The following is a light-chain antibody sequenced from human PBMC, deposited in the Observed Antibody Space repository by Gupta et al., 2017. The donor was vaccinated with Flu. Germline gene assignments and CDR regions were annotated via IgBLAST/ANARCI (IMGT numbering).Light chain of an antibody. Sequence: VSISCSGSTSHIASQYVSCYHQLPGTAPKHLIHAADKPPSGIPDRFSGSKSGTSASLGITGLQSGEEADSYCATSDRSLTAAVFGGATKLTVL. CDR1: TSHIASQY. CDR2: AAD. J-gene: IGLJ3*02. V-gene: IGLV1-51*01. CDR3: ATSDRSLTAAV.